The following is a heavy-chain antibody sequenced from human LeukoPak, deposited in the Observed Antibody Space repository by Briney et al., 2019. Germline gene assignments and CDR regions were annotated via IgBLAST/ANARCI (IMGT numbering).Heavy chain of an antibody. D-gene: IGHD3-22*01. V-gene: IGHV3-7*01. CDR1: GFTFSSYW. J-gene: IGHJ4*02. CDR3: ARVAYYYDSSGYYHEFDY. CDR2: IKQDGSEK. Sequence: GGSLRLSCAASGFTFSSYWMSWVRQAPGKGLEWVANIKQDGSEKYYVDSVKGRFTISRDNAKNSLYLQMSSLRAEDTAVYYCARVAYYYDSSGYYHEFDYWGQGTLVTVSS.